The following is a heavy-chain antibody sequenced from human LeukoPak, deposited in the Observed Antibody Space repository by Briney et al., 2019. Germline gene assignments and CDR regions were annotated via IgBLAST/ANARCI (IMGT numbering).Heavy chain of an antibody. J-gene: IGHJ2*01. D-gene: IGHD1-26*01. Sequence: SETLSPTCTVSGASFSTSTCSWGWIPQPPGEGLGWIGSMSYRGSTYKNPSLKSRVTISVDTSKNQFSLRLTSVTAPDTAVYYCARRVYSGSYNWYFDLWGRGTLVTVSS. CDR1: GASFSTSTCS. V-gene: IGHV4-39*01. CDR2: MSYRGST. CDR3: ARRVYSGSYNWYFDL.